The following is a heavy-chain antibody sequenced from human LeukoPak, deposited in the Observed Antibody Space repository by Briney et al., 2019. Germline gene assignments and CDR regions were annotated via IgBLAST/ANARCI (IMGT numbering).Heavy chain of an antibody. Sequence: ASVKVSCKVSGYTLTELSMHWVRQAPGKGLEWMGGFDPEDGETIYAQKFQGRVTMTEDTSTDTAYMELSSLRSEDTAVYYCATATGRSSSGRYFDYWGQGTLVTVSS. CDR1: GYTLTELS. CDR3: ATATGRSSSGRYFDY. D-gene: IGHD6-19*01. J-gene: IGHJ4*02. CDR2: FDPEDGET. V-gene: IGHV1-24*01.